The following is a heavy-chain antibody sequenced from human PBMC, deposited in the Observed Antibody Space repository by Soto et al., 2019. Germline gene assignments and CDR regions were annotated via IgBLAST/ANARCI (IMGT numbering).Heavy chain of an antibody. D-gene: IGHD3-10*01. J-gene: IGHJ4*02. V-gene: IGHV4-4*02. CDR2: IYHSAST. Sequence: QVQLHEAGPGLVKPSGTLSLTCAVSSGSISSSNWWSGVRQAPRRGLEGIGEIYHSASTTYNPPLKSRVTISVDKSKNQSSLKLSSVTAADTAVYYCARSSGSYYTHFDYWGQGTLVTVSS. CDR3: ARSSGSYYTHFDY. CDR1: SGSISSSNW.